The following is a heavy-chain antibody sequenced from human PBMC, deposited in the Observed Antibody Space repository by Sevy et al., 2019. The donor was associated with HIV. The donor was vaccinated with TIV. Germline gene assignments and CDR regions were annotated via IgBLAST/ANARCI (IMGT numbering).Heavy chain of an antibody. CDR1: GGSISSYY. CDR2: IYSSGST. Sequence: SETLSLTCSVSGGSISSYYWSWIRQPPGKGLEWIGYIYSSGSTNYNPSLKSRVTISVDTSKNQFSLKVSFVTAADTAVYYCARLSSSSWYVYDYWGQGTLVTVSS. D-gene: IGHD6-13*01. V-gene: IGHV4-59*12. J-gene: IGHJ4*02. CDR3: ARLSSSSWYVYDY.